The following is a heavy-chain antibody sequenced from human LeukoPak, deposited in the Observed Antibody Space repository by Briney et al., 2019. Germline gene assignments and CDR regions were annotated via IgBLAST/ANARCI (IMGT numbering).Heavy chain of an antibody. J-gene: IGHJ3*02. CDR3: ARSKGSSWYGGAFDI. V-gene: IGHV3-21*01. CDR2: ISSSSSYI. CDR1: GFTFSSYS. D-gene: IGHD6-13*01. Sequence: PGGSLRLSCAASGFTFSSYSMNWVRQAPGKGLGWVSSISSSSSYIYYADSVKGRLTISRDNAKNSLYLQMNSLRAEDTAVYYCARSKGSSWYGGAFDIWAKGQWSPSLQ.